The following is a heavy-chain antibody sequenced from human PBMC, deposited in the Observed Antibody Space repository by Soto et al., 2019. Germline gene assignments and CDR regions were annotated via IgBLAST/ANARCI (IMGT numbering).Heavy chain of an antibody. J-gene: IGHJ5*02. CDR1: EFTCGDYY. Sequence: GGSKRLSCRAAEFTCGDYYMSWIRQAPGKGLEWVSYISSSSSYTNYADSVKGRFTISRDNAKNSLYLQMNSLRAEDTAVYYCARDSYSSGWFNWFDPWGQGTLVTVSS. V-gene: IGHV3-11*06. D-gene: IGHD6-19*01. CDR2: ISSSSSYT. CDR3: ARDSYSSGWFNWFDP.